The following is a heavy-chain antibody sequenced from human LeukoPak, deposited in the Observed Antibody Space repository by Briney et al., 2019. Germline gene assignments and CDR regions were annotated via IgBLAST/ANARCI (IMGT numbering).Heavy chain of an antibody. CDR1: GGSVSTSY. J-gene: IGHJ5*02. CDR3: ARDSLYATNWYDP. Sequence: SETLSLTCTVSGGSVSTSYWNWIRQSPGKGLEWIGYIYYTGGTNYNPSPKSRVTLSIDMSKNQFSLKLRSVTAADTAVYYCARDSLYATNWYDPWGQGILVTVSS. D-gene: IGHD2-8*01. V-gene: IGHV4-59*02. CDR2: IYYTGGT.